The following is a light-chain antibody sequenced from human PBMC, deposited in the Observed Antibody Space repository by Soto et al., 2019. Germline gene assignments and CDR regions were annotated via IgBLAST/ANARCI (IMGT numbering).Light chain of an antibody. CDR2: GAD. CDR1: QSINNF. CDR3: QQSSSAPHT. V-gene: IGKV1-39*01. J-gene: IGKJ1*01. Sequence: DIPMTQSPSSLSTSVGDTVTITCRASQSINNFLSWYQQKPGKAPKHRIYGADIIQRGAPSRFTGSGSGTDFTLTISSLQPEDFASYYCQQSSSAPHTFGQGTKVEIK.